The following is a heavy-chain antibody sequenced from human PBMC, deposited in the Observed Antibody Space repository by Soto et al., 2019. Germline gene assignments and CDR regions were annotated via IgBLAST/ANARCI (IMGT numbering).Heavy chain of an antibody. CDR2: IYYSGST. J-gene: IGHJ4*02. CDR3: ARHYDSRGYYDY. Sequence: SDSLSLACAVSGDSIWSRSDYGGWIRQPPGKGLEWIGSIYYSGSTYYNPSLKSRVTISVDTSKNQFSLKLSSVTAADTAVYYCARHYDSRGYYDYCGQGTFVTVSS. V-gene: IGHV4-39*01. CDR1: GDSIWSRSDY. D-gene: IGHD3-22*01.